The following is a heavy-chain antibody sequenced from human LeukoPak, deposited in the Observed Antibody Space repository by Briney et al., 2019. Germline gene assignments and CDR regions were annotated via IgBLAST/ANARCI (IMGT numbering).Heavy chain of an antibody. J-gene: IGHJ4*02. CDR1: GFTFNSYE. D-gene: IGHD2-15*01. CDR3: AKIALGYCSGGSCQKERAFDY. CDR2: INSGGSAI. Sequence: PGGSLRLSCAASGFTFNSYEMNWVRQAPGKGLEWVSYINSGGSAIYYADSVKGRFTISRDNSKNTLYLQMNSLRAEDTAVYYCAKIALGYCSGGSCQKERAFDYWGQGTLVTVSS. V-gene: IGHV3-48*03.